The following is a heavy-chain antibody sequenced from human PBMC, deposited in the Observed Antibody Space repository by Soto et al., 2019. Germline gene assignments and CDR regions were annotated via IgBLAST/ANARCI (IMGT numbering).Heavy chain of an antibody. D-gene: IGHD2-15*01. J-gene: IGHJ6*02. CDR3: AGAGCDGGRCYTLVGLRYGMDV. CDR1: GFTFSSYA. V-gene: IGHV3-30-3*01. CDR2: ISYDGSNK. Sequence: QVQLVESGGGVVQPGRSLRLSCAASGFTFSSYAMHWVRQAPGKGLEWVAVISYDGSNKYYADSVKGRFTISRDNSKNTLYLQMNSLRAEDTAVYYCAGAGCDGGRCYTLVGLRYGMDVWGQGTTVTVSS.